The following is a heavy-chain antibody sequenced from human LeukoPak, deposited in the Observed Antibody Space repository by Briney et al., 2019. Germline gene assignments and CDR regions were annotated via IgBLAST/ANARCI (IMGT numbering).Heavy chain of an antibody. D-gene: IGHD5-18*01. CDR3: AKEVPIQQGFLTLDY. CDR1: GFTFSSYW. J-gene: IGHJ4*02. V-gene: IGHV3-7*03. CDR2: IKQDGSEK. Sequence: GGSLRLSCAASGFTFSSYWMSWVRQAPGKGLEWVANIKQDGSEKYYVDSVKGRFTISRDNAKNSLYLQMSSLRVEDTAVYYCAKEVPIQQGFLTLDYWGQGTLVTVSS.